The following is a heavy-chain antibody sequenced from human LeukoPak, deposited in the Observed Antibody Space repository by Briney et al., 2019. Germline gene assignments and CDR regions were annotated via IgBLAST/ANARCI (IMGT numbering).Heavy chain of an antibody. CDR1: GGSFSGYY. Sequence: SETLSLTCAVYGGSFSGYYWSWIRQPPGKGLEWIGEINHSGSTNYNPSLKSRVTISVDTSKNQFSLKLNSVTVADTAVYYCAREAVAAAGSVYYFYYYMDVWGKGTTVTISS. J-gene: IGHJ6*03. D-gene: IGHD6-13*01. V-gene: IGHV4-34*01. CDR2: INHSGST. CDR3: AREAVAAAGSVYYFYYYMDV.